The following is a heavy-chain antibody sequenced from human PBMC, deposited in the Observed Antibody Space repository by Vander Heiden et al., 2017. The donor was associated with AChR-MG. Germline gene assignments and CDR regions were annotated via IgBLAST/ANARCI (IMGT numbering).Heavy chain of an antibody. CDR2: IYYSGST. Sequence: QVQLQESGPGLVKPSETLSLTCTVSGGSISSYHGSWIRQPPGKGLEWIGYIYYSGSTNYNPSLKSRVTISVDTSKNQFSLKLSSVTAADTAVYYCARHGYYGSGSYSYYYGMDVWGQGTTVTVSS. D-gene: IGHD3-10*01. J-gene: IGHJ6*02. V-gene: IGHV4-59*08. CDR3: ARHGYYGSGSYSYYYGMDV. CDR1: GGSISSYH.